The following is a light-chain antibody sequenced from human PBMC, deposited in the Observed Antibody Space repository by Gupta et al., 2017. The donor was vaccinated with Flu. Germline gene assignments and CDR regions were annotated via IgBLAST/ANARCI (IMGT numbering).Light chain of an antibody. J-gene: IGKJ1*01. CDR3: QRYDSLWT. CDR1: QSISIW. Sequence: DIQMTQSPSTLSASVGDRVTITCRASQSISIWLAWYQQKPGKVPKLLIYKASNLESGVPSRFSGSGYGTEFTLTISSRQPDDFANYYCQRYDSLWTFGQGTRVEIK. V-gene: IGKV1-5*03. CDR2: KAS.